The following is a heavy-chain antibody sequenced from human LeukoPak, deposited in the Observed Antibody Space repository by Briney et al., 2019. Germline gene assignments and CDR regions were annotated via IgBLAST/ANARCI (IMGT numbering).Heavy chain of an antibody. V-gene: IGHV4-59*11. J-gene: IGHJ4*02. Sequence: PSETLSLTCTVSGDSITSHYWNWIRQTPGKGLEWIGYIYHTGSTNYNPSLKSRGSISADTSNNRFSLRLYSVTAADTAVYYCARERGEGHDNSGYYAYFDYWGQGILVTVSS. CDR3: ARERGEGHDNSGYYAYFDY. D-gene: IGHD3-22*01. CDR1: GDSITSHY. CDR2: IYHTGST.